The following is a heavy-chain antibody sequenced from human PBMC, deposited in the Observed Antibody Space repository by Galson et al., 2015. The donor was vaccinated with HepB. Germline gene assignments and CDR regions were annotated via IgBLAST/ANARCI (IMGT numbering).Heavy chain of an antibody. V-gene: IGHV3-11*01. J-gene: IGHJ4*02. CDR2: ISSVTGAM. CDR1: GFNFSDYF. CDR3: ARHRGATTSRRRVPGYSFDY. Sequence: SLRLSCAASGFNFSDYFMSWVRQAPGKGLEWISYISSVTGAMYYADSVKGRFTISRDNAKTSLYLQMNSLRAEDTAVYYCARHRGATTSRRRVPGYSFDYWGQGILVTVSS. D-gene: IGHD1-1*01.